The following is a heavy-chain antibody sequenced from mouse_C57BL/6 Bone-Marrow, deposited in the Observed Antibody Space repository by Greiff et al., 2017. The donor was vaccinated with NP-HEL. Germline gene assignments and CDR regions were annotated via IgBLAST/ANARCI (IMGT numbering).Heavy chain of an antibody. V-gene: IGHV7-3*01. J-gene: IGHJ2*01. CDR3: ARPGSRYDFDY. CDR1: GFTFTDYY. CDR2: IRNKANGYTT. Sequence: EVKVIESGGGLVQPGGSLSLSCAASGFTFTDYYMSWVRQPPGKALEWLGFIRNKANGYTTEYSASVKGRFTISRDNSQSILYLQMNALRAEESATYYCARPGSRYDFDYWGQGTTLTVSS. D-gene: IGHD1-1*01.